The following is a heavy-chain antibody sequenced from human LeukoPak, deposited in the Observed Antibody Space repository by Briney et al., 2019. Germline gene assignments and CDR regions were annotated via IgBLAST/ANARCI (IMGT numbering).Heavy chain of an antibody. D-gene: IGHD4-17*01. CDR1: GDSVRSYY. V-gene: IGHV4-59*02. Sequence: SETLFLTCTVSGDSVRSYYWNWIRQPPGKGLEWIGQIYYSGGTNYNPSLQSRVIISVDASKNQFSLQLTSVTAADTAVYYCARSYDDYPFDYWGQGALVTVSS. CDR2: IYYSGGT. CDR3: ARSYDDYPFDY. J-gene: IGHJ4*02.